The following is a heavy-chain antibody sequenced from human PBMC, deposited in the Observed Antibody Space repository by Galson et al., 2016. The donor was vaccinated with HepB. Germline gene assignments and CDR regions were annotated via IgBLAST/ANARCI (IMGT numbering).Heavy chain of an antibody. Sequence: SLRLSCAASGFTFSNYWMYWVRQAPGKGLVWVSRIKTAGSITGYADSVKGRFTISRASGKKTMYLQMNSLRAEDTALYYCARGRRGAISDFFDSWGQGTLVTVSS. J-gene: IGHJ4*02. V-gene: IGHV3-74*01. CDR3: ARGRRGAISDFFDS. CDR1: GFTFSNYW. D-gene: IGHD3-10*01. CDR2: IKTAGSIT.